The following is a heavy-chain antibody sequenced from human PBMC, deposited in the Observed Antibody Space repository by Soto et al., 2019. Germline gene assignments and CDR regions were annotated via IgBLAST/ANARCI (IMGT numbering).Heavy chain of an antibody. J-gene: IGHJ5*02. Sequence: PSETLSLTCTVSGGSISSYYWSWIRQPPGKGLEWIGYIYYSGSTNYNPSLKSRVTISVDTSKNQFSLKLSSVTAADTAVYYCARQMVEWFGGLKSVWFDPWGQGTLVTVSS. CDR2: IYYSGST. D-gene: IGHD3-10*01. CDR3: ARQMVEWFGGLKSVWFDP. CDR1: GGSISSYY. V-gene: IGHV4-59*08.